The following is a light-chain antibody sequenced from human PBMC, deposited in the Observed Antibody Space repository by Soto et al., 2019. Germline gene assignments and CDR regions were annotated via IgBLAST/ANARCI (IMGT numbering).Light chain of an antibody. J-gene: IGLJ1*01. Sequence: QSALTQPASVSGSPGQSITISCTGTSNDVGGYNYVSWYQQHPGKAPKLMIYEVSNRPSGVSTRFSGSKSGNTASLTISGLQAEDEADYYCSSYTGSSTPPYVLGTGTKLTVL. V-gene: IGLV2-14*01. CDR2: EVS. CDR1: SNDVGGYNY. CDR3: SSYTGSSTPPYV.